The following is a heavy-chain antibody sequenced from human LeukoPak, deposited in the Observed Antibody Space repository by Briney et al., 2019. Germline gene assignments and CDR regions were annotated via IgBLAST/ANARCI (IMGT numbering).Heavy chain of an antibody. CDR3: AKMNVLTGYYTPNFDF. V-gene: IGHV3-23*01. Sequence: PGGSLRLSCAASGFTFSTYAMSWVRQAPRKGLEWVSVVSGSGSSTDYADSVKGRFTISRDNSKNTLYLQMSSLSAEDTAVYYRAKMNVLTGYYTPNFDFWGQGTLVTVSS. CDR1: GFTFSTYA. CDR2: VSGSGSST. D-gene: IGHD3-9*01. J-gene: IGHJ4*02.